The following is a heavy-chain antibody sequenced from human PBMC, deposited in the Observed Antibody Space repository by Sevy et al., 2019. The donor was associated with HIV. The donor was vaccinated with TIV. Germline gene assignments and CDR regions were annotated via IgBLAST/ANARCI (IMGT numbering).Heavy chain of an antibody. V-gene: IGHV3-30-3*01. J-gene: IGHJ4*02. CDR2: ISYDGSNK. D-gene: IGHD6-19*01. CDR3: ARDLWGRSSGWYFDY. Sequence: GGSLRLSCAASGFTFSSYAMHWVRQAPGKGLEWVVVISYDGSNKYYADSVKGRFTISRDNSKNTLYLQMNSLRAEDTAVYYCARDLWGRSSGWYFDYWGQGTLVTVSS. CDR1: GFTFSSYA.